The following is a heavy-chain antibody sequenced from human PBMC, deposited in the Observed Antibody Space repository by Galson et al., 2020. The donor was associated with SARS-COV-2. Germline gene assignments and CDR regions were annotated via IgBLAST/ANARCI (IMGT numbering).Heavy chain of an antibody. CDR3: ARPHFGLGRWYFDL. CDR1: GGSISSSSYY. CDR2: IYYSGST. V-gene: IGHV4-39*01. J-gene: IGHJ2*01. Sequence: SETLSLTCTVSGGSISSSSYYWGWIRQPPGQGLEWIGSIYYSGSTYYNPSLKSRVTISVDTSKNQFSLKLSSVTAADTAVYYCARPHFGLGRWYFDLWGRGTLVTVSS. D-gene: IGHD7-27*01.